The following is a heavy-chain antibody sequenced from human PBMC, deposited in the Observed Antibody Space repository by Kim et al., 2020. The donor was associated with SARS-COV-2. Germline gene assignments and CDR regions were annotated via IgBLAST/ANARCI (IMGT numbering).Heavy chain of an antibody. V-gene: IGHV3-53*01. Sequence: GGSLRLSCAASGFTVSSNHMSWVRQAPGKGLEWVSVIYSGDRTSYADSVKGRFTISRDDSKNTVYLQMNSLRAEDTAVYYCASEYYGSGTNSLGDAFDIWHQGTMVAVSS. D-gene: IGHD3-10*01. CDR2: IYSGDRT. CDR3: ASEYYGSGTNSLGDAFDI. J-gene: IGHJ3*02. CDR1: GFTVSSNH.